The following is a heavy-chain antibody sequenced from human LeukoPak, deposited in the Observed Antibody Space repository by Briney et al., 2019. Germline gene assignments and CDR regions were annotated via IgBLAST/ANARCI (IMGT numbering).Heavy chain of an antibody. CDR2: IYHSGST. V-gene: IGHV4-30-2*01. Sequence: SQTLSLTCTVSGGSISSGGYYWSWIRQPPGKGLEWIGYIYHSGSTYYNPSLKSRVTISVDRSKNQFSLKLSSATAADTAVYYCAMRPQTYSSSWYYFDYWGQGTLVTVSS. CDR1: GGSISSGGYY. D-gene: IGHD6-13*01. CDR3: AMRPQTYSSSWYYFDY. J-gene: IGHJ4*02.